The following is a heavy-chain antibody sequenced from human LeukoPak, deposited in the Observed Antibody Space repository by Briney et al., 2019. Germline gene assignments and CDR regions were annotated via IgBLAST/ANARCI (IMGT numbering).Heavy chain of an antibody. D-gene: IGHD1-26*01. CDR3: ASGAAGSSNYYYYGMDV. CDR1: GGTFSSYA. Sequence: WASVKVSCKASGGTFSSYAISWVRQAPGQGLEWMGWINPNSGGTNYAQKFQGRVTMTRDTSISTAYMELSRLRSDDTAVYYCASGAAGSSNYYYYGMDVWGQGTTVTVSS. V-gene: IGHV1-2*02. CDR2: INPNSGGT. J-gene: IGHJ6*02.